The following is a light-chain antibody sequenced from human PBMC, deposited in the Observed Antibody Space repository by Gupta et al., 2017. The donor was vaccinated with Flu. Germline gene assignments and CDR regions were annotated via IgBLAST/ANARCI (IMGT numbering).Light chain of an antibody. CDR3: SSYAGSNKLI. J-gene: IGLJ2*01. CDR1: SSDVGGYKY. Sequence: QSALTQPPSASGSPGQSVTISCTGTSSDVGGYKYVSWYQQHPGKAPKVMISEVNKRPSGVPDRFSGSKSGNTASLTVPGLQAEDEADYYCSSYAGSNKLIFGGGTKLTVL. CDR2: EVN. V-gene: IGLV2-8*01.